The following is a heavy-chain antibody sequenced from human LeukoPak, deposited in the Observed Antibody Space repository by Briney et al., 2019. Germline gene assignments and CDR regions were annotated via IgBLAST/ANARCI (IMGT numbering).Heavy chain of an antibody. CDR1: GFTFSRYT. Sequence: GGSLRLSCAASGFTFSRYTMNWVRQAPGKGLEWVSTISPSNTYIYYSASVKGRFTISRDNAKNSLYLQMNSLRAEDTAVYYCARDPVVPDGGYYFDYWGQGTLVAVSS. D-gene: IGHD2-2*01. J-gene: IGHJ4*02. CDR3: ARDPVVPDGGYYFDY. CDR2: ISPSNTYI. V-gene: IGHV3-21*01.